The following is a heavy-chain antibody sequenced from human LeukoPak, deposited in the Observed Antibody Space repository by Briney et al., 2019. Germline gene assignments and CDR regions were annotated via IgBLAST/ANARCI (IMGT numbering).Heavy chain of an antibody. Sequence: PGGSLRLSCAASGFTFSSYGMHWVRQAPGKGLEWVAFIRYDGTNKYYADSVKGRFTISRDNYKNTLYLKMNNLRAEDTAVYYCARDIAAAGTSRDYMDVWGKGTTVTVSS. CDR2: IRYDGTNK. CDR3: ARDIAAAGTSRDYMDV. CDR1: GFTFSSYG. D-gene: IGHD6-13*01. V-gene: IGHV3-30*02. J-gene: IGHJ6*03.